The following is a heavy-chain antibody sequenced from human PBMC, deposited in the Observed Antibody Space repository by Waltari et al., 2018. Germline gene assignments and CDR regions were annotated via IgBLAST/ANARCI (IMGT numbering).Heavy chain of an antibody. CDR3: VRTWGYSGYVF. D-gene: IGHD6-25*01. J-gene: IGHJ4*02. V-gene: IGHV7-4-1*02. Sequence: QFRLVQSEPALKRPGASVRISCTVSATGTTYPINWVRQAPGQGLVWVGSIDPTTGHPTYARDFAGRFALSTDASVATSYLVISDLQTADTALYYCVRTWGYSGYVFWGQGTLITVSS. CDR1: ATGTTYP. CDR2: IDPTTGHP.